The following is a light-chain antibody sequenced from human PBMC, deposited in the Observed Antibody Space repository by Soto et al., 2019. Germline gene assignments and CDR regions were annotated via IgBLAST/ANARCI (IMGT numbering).Light chain of an antibody. V-gene: IGKV3D-20*02. Sequence: EIVLTQSPGTLSLSPGERATLSCRASQTVSSSYLAWYQQKPGQAPRLLIYGASNRATGIPARFSGSGSGTDFTLTVSSLEPEDFAVYYCQQRGNWPLTFGAGTKVDIK. J-gene: IGKJ4*01. CDR3: QQRGNWPLT. CDR2: GAS. CDR1: QTVSSSY.